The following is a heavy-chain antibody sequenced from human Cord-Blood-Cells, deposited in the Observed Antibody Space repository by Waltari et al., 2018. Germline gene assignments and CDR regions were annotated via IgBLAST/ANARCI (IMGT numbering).Heavy chain of an antibody. V-gene: IGHV4-39*01. CDR3: AGPPYSSSSEGAFDI. CDR1: GGSISSSSYY. Sequence: QLQLQESGPGLVKPSETLSLTCTVSGGSISSSSYYWGWIRQPPGKGLEWIGSIYYSGSTYYDPSLKSRVTISVDTSKNQFSLKLSSVTTADTAVYCCAGPPYSSSSEGAFDIWGQGTMVTVSS. CDR2: IYYSGST. J-gene: IGHJ3*02. D-gene: IGHD6-6*01.